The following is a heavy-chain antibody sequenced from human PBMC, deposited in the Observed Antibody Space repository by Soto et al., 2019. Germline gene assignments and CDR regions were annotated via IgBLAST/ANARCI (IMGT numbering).Heavy chain of an antibody. J-gene: IGHJ4*02. Sequence: QVQLVESGGGLVKPGGSLRLSCAASGFTFSDYYMSWIRQAPGKGLEWVSYISSSGSTIYYADSVKGRFTISRDNAKNSLYLQMTSLGAEDKAVYYWARGPSDYVWGSDPPHFDYWGQGTLVTVSS. D-gene: IGHD3-16*02. CDR3: ARGPSDYVWGSDPPHFDY. V-gene: IGHV3-11*01. CDR2: ISSSGSTI. CDR1: GFTFSDYY.